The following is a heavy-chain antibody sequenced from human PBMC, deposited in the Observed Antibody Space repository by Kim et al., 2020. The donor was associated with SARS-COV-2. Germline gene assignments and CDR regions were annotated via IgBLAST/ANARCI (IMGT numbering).Heavy chain of an antibody. Sequence: SETLSLTCTVSGGSISSYYWSWIRQPPGKGLEWIGYIYYSGSTNYNPSLKSRVTISVDTSKNQFSLKLSSVTAADTAVYYCAREGLGYWSSTSCYRAFD. D-gene: IGHD2-2*01. V-gene: IGHV4-59*08. CDR2: IYYSGST. CDR3: AREGLGYWSSTSCYRAFD. J-gene: IGHJ3*02. CDR1: GGSISSYY.